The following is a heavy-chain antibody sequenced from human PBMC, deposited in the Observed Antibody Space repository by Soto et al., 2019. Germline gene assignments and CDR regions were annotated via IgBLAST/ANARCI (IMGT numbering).Heavy chain of an antibody. Sequence: SVKVSCKASGGTFSSYGISWVRQAPGQGLEWMGRIIPFLGTTNYAQNFQDRLTVTADTSTNTAFMELSSLRSDDTAVYYCAREGYTSSSIHSFLDSWGQGTLVTVSS. CDR2: IIPFLGTT. V-gene: IGHV1-69*10. CDR1: GGTFSSYG. CDR3: AREGYTSSSIHSFLDS. D-gene: IGHD6-6*01. J-gene: IGHJ4*02.